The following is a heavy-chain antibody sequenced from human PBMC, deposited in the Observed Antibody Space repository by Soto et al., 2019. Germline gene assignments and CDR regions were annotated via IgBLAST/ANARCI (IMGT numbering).Heavy chain of an antibody. Sequence: SQTLSLTCAISGDSVSSSSASWNWIRQSPSRGLEWLGKTYYRSKWYNDYAVSVKSRITINPDTSKNQFSLQLNSVTPEDTAVYHCARAAYYSSGFGSPFDYWGLGTLVTVSS. V-gene: IGHV6-1*01. CDR2: TYYRSKWYN. CDR1: GDSVSSSSAS. D-gene: IGHD3-22*01. CDR3: ARAAYYSSGFGSPFDY. J-gene: IGHJ4*02.